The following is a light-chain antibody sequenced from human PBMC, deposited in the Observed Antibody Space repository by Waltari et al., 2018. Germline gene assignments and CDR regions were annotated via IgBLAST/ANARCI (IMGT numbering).Light chain of an antibody. CDR2: DVS. CDR3: SSYAGSNNV. J-gene: IGLJ1*01. V-gene: IGLV2-8*01. Sequence: QSALTQPPPASGSPGPSVTISCTGTSSDVGGYNFIPWYQQHPGKVPKLMIYDVSKRPSGVPDRFSGSKSGNTASLTVSGLQAGDEADYYCSSYAGSNNVFGTGTKVTVL. CDR1: SSDVGGYNF.